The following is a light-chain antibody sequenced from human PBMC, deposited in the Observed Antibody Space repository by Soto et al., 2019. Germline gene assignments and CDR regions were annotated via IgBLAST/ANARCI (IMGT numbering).Light chain of an antibody. CDR2: DAS. V-gene: IGKV3-11*01. J-gene: IGKJ5*01. CDR1: QSISTY. Sequence: IVLTQSQATLSLSPGEIASLYLRASQSISTYLAWYQQKPGQDNRLLIYDASNRATGIPARFSGSGSGTEFTLTISSLEPEDFAVYYCQQRSSWPITFGQGTRLEIK. CDR3: QQRSSWPIT.